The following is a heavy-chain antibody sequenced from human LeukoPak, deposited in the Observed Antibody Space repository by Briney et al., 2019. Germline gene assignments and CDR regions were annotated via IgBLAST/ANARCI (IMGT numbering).Heavy chain of an antibody. V-gene: IGHV3-33*01. J-gene: IGHJ4*02. CDR2: KRFDGSIE. CDR1: GFTFNEYG. Sequence: PGSPLRLSCAVSGFTFNEYGFHWVRQSPGKGLEGVAVKRFDGSIEQYADSVKGRFTISRDDSKNTLYLQMNFLKSEDTAVYSCARWGGTRQYYFDYWGQGTLVTVSS. D-gene: IGHD1-1*01. CDR3: ARWGGTRQYYFDY.